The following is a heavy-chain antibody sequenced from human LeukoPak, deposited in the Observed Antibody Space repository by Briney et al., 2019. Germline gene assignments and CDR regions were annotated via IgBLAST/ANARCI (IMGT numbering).Heavy chain of an antibody. CDR3: ARDQVSYDYGGKGLAFDI. CDR2: IRYDGSNK. D-gene: IGHD4-23*01. Sequence: GGSLRLSCAASGFTFSSYGMHWVRQAPGKGLEWVAFIRYDGSNKYYADSVKGRFTISRDNSKNTLYLQMNSLRAEDTAVYYCARDQVSYDYGGKGLAFDIWGQGTMVTVSS. V-gene: IGHV3-30*02. CDR1: GFTFSSYG. J-gene: IGHJ3*02.